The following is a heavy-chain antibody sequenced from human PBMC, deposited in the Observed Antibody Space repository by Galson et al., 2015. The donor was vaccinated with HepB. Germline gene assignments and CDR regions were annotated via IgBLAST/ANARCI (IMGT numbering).Heavy chain of an antibody. CDR3: ARDSGLGYCSSTSCSTVSAFDI. CDR2: IIPIFGTA. CDR1: GGTFSSYA. V-gene: IGHV1-69*13. J-gene: IGHJ3*02. D-gene: IGHD2-2*01. Sequence: SVKVSCKASGGTFSSYAISWVRQAPGQGLEWMGGIIPIFGTANYAQKFQGRVTITADESTSTAYMELSSLRSEDTAVYYCARDSGLGYCSSTSCSTVSAFDIWGQGTMVTVSS.